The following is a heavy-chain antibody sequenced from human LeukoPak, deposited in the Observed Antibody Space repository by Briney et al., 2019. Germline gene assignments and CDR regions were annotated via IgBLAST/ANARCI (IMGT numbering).Heavy chain of an antibody. J-gene: IGHJ3*02. CDR2: IYYSGST. CDR3: ARPAHGAFDT. V-gene: IGHV4-39*01. Sequence: SETLSLTCTVSGGSISSSSYYWGWIRQSPGKGLEWIGSIYYSGSTYYNPSLKSRVTISVDTSKNQFSLKVSSVTAAETAVYYCARPAHGAFDTWGQGTMVTVSS. D-gene: IGHD2-15*01. CDR1: GGSISSSSYY.